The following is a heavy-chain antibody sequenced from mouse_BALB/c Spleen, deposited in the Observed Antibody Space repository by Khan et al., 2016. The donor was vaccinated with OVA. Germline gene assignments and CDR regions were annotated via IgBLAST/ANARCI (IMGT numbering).Heavy chain of an antibody. Sequence: QVQLQQPGAELARPGASVKMSCKAAGYTFTSYTMHWVKQRPGQGLEWIGYIIPSTVYTNYNQKFKDKATLTADKSSSTAYMQLSSLTSEDSAVYYCARDFQSYGSRGAMDNWGQGTSVTVSS. CDR1: GYTFTSYT. CDR2: IIPSTVYT. D-gene: IGHD1-1*01. J-gene: IGHJ4*01. V-gene: IGHV1-4*01. CDR3: ARDFQSYGSRGAMDN.